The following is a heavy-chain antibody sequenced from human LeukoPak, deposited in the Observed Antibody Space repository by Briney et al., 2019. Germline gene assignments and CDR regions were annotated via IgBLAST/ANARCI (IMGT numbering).Heavy chain of an antibody. Sequence: SVKVSCKASGGTFSSYAISWVRQAPGQGLEWIGRIIPILGIANYAQKFQGRVTITADKSTSTAYMELSSLRSEDTAVYYCARDKGRGSGGSCYSGICYYYGMDVWGQGTTVTVSS. V-gene: IGHV1-69*04. CDR3: ARDKGRGSGGSCYSGICYYYGMDV. D-gene: IGHD2-15*01. CDR1: GGTFSSYA. CDR2: IIPILGIA. J-gene: IGHJ6*02.